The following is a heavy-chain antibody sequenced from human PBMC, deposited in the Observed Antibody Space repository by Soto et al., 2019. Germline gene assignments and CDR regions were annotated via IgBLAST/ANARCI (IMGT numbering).Heavy chain of an antibody. CDR1: GYTFTSYA. J-gene: IGHJ5*02. CDR3: ARSVFDVVVPAAMSWFDP. V-gene: IGHV1-3*01. D-gene: IGHD2-2*01. CDR2: INAGNGNT. Sequence: GASVKVSCKASGYTFTSYAMHWVHQAPGQRLEWMGWINAGNGNTKYSQKFQGRVTITRDTSASTAYMELSSLRSEDTAVYYCARSVFDVVVPAAMSWFDPWGQGTLVTVSS.